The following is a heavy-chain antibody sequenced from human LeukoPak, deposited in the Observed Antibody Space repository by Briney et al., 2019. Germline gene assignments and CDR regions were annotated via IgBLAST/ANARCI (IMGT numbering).Heavy chain of an antibody. J-gene: IGHJ4*02. Sequence: PGGSLRLSCAASGFTFSSYDMHWVRQATGKGLEWVSGIGTAGDIYYPGSVKGRFTISRENAKKSLYLQMNNLRAEDAAVYYCAKAPVTSCGGVYCYPFDYWGQGTLVTVSS. CDR2: IGTAGDI. V-gene: IGHV3-13*01. CDR3: AKAPVTSCGGVYCYPFDY. CDR1: GFTFSSYD. D-gene: IGHD2-21*01.